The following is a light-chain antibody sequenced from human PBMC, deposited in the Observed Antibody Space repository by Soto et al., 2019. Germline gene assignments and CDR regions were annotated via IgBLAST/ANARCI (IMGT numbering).Light chain of an antibody. J-gene: IGLJ2*01. CDR1: SSNIGAGYD. V-gene: IGLV1-40*01. CDR2: GNS. CDR3: QSYDISLSVV. Sequence: QSVLTQPLSVSGAPGQRVTISCTGSSSNIGAGYDVHWYQQLPGTAPKLLIYGNSNRPSGVPDRFSGSKSGTSASLAITGLQAEDEADYYCQSYDISLSVVFGGGTKLTVL.